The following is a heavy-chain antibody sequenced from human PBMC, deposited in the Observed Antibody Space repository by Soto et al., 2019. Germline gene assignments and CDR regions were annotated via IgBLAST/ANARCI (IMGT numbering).Heavy chain of an antibody. CDR2: INHSGST. CDR1: GGSFSGYY. Sequence: SETLSLTCAVYGGSFSGYYWSWIRQPPGKGLEWIGEINHSGSTNYNPSLKSRVTISVDTSKNQFSLKLSSVTAADTAVYYCARVHVLRFLEWHPLYYYYYMDVWGKGTTVTVSS. J-gene: IGHJ6*03. D-gene: IGHD3-3*01. V-gene: IGHV4-34*01. CDR3: ARVHVLRFLEWHPLYYYYYMDV.